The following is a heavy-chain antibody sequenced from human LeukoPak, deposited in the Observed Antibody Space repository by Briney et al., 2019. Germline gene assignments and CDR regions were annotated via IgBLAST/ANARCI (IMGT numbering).Heavy chain of an antibody. CDR3: ARDAAAGYSLAY. CDR1: GGSISGGKW. J-gene: IGHJ4*02. CDR2: ISHSGNP. Sequence: PSGTLSLTCAVSGGSISGGKWWSWVRQPPGKGLEWIGEISHSGNPNYNPSLKSRLTISVDKAKNQFSLNLNSVTAADTAVYYCARDAAAGYSLAYWGQGTLVAVSS. D-gene: IGHD6-13*01. V-gene: IGHV4-4*02.